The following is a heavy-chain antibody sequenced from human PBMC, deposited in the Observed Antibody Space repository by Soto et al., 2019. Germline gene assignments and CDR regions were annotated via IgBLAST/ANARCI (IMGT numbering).Heavy chain of an antibody. CDR1: GFIFNNYA. CDR2: ISANSGNT. D-gene: IGHD3-22*01. J-gene: IGHJ4*02. Sequence: ASVKVSCKAFGFIFNNYAISWVRQAPGQGLEWMGWISANSGNTNYAQKLQGRVTMTTDTSTSTAYMELRSLRSDDTAVYYCATSGNYDSSGRDFWGQGTLVTVSS. CDR3: ATSGNYDSSGRDF. V-gene: IGHV1-18*04.